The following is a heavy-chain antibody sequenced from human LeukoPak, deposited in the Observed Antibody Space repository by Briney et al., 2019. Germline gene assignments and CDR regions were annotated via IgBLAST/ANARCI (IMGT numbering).Heavy chain of an antibody. J-gene: IGHJ5*02. CDR1: GGSISSYY. CDR3: ARESSSGWYGYNWFDP. V-gene: IGHV4-59*01. Sequence: SETLSLTCTVSGGSISSYYWSWIRQPPGKGLEWIGYIYYGGSTNYNPSLKSRVTISVDTSKNQFSLKLSSVTAADTAVYYCARESSSGWYGYNWFDPWGQGTLVTVSS. CDR2: IYYGGST. D-gene: IGHD6-19*01.